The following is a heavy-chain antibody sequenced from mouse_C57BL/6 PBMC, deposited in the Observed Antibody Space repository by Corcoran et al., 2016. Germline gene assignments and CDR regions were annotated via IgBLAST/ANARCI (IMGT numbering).Heavy chain of an antibody. Sequence: QVQLQQSGPELVKPGASVKISCKASGYSFTSYYIHWVKQRPGQGLEWIGWIYPGSGNTKYNEKFKGKATLTADTSSSTAYMQLSSLTSEDSAVYYCARLGDGYGTVYAMDYWGQGTSVTVSS. D-gene: IGHD2-3*01. V-gene: IGHV1-66*01. CDR3: ARLGDGYGTVYAMDY. J-gene: IGHJ4*01. CDR2: IYPGSGNT. CDR1: GYSFTSYY.